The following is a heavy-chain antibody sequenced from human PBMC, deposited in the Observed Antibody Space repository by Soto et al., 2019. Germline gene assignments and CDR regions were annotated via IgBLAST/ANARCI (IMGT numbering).Heavy chain of an antibody. CDR2: ISGSGGST. J-gene: IGHJ6*02. Sequence: GGSLRLSCAASGFTFSSYAMSWVRQAPGKGLEWVSAISGSGGSTYYADSVKGRFTISRDNSKNTLYLQMNSLRADDTAVYYCAKEVSSSSWLYDYYCGMDVWGQGTQVTVSS. CDR3: AKEVSSSSWLYDYYCGMDV. D-gene: IGHD6-13*01. CDR1: GFTFSSYA. V-gene: IGHV3-23*01.